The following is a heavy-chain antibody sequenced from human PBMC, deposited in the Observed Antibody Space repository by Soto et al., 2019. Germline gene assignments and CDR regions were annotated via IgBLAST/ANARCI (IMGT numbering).Heavy chain of an antibody. CDR2: IKSKAFGGTP. D-gene: IGHD5-18*01. CDR1: GFTLGDYA. V-gene: IGHV3-49*03. Sequence: GGCLRLCRSPSGFTLGDYAVNWFRQAPGKGLEWVGFIKSKAFGGTPEYAASVKGRFTISRDDSMSIAYLQMNSLKTDDTAVYYCTTDHYGSGFSSGALDSRGQGTPVTVSS. CDR3: TTDHYGSGFSSGALDS. J-gene: IGHJ4*02.